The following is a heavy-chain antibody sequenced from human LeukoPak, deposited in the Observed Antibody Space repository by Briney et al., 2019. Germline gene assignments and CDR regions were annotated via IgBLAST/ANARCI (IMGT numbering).Heavy chain of an antibody. V-gene: IGHV1-46*01. J-gene: IGHJ4*02. D-gene: IGHD6-13*01. CDR2: INPGGGST. Sequence: GASVKVSCKASGYTFTSYYMHWVRQAPGQGLEWMGIINPGGGSTSYAQKFQGRVTMTRDTSTSTVYMELSSLRSEDTAVYYCARDPKTAAGTGYFDYWGQGTLVTVSS. CDR3: ARDPKTAAGTGYFDY. CDR1: GYTFTSYY.